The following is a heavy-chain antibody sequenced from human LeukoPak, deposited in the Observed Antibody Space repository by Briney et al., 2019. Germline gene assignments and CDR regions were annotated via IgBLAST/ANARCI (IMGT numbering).Heavy chain of an antibody. CDR1: GVNFNTNA. J-gene: IGHJ4*02. Sequence: SVKVSCKASGVNFNTNAISWVRQAPGQGLEWIGGILPFFGTINYAQKFQGRVTITADKSTSTAYMELSSLRSEDTAVYYCARDRGYNSYVDYWGQGTLVTVSS. V-gene: IGHV1-69*06. D-gene: IGHD1-1*01. CDR3: ARDRGYNSYVDY. CDR2: ILPFFGTI.